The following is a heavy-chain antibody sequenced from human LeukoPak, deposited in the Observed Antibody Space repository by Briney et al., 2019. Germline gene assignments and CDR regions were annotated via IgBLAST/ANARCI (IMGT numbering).Heavy chain of an antibody. CDR1: GGSISSGDYY. J-gene: IGHJ6*04. CDR2: IYYSGST. V-gene: IGHV4-30-4*01. D-gene: IGHD2-2*01. Sequence: SETLSLTCTVSGGSISSGDYYWSWIRQPPGKGLEWIGYIYYSGSTYYNPSLKSRVTISVDTSKNQFSLKLSSVTAADTAVYYCARGLVVVPAAMKARLYYCGMDVWGKGTTVTVSS. CDR3: ARGLVVVPAAMKARLYYCGMDV.